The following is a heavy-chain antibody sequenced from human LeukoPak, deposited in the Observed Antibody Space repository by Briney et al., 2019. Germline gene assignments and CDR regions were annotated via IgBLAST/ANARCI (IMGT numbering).Heavy chain of an antibody. Sequence: SETLSLRCNVSGDSVSSGYWSWIRQSPGKGLEWIGFIQDSGITDYNPSLKSRLLISVDTSKNLFSLTLRSVTAADTAVYYCAVRGHRYSRDWGQGILVTVSS. CDR3: AVRGHRYSRD. J-gene: IGHJ1*01. D-gene: IGHD2-15*01. V-gene: IGHV4-4*09. CDR2: IQDSGIT. CDR1: GDSVSSGY.